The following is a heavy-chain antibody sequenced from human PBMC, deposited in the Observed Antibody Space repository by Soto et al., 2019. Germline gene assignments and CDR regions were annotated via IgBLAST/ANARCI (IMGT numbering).Heavy chain of an antibody. V-gene: IGHV5-10-1*01. J-gene: IGHJ5*02. CDR2: IDPSDSYT. CDR1: GYSFTSYW. Sequence: SGYSFTSYWISWVRQMPGKGLEWMGRIDPSDSYTNYSPSFQGHVTVSADKSISTAYLQWSSLKASNTAMYYCARPLEGFAWFDPWGQGTLVTVSS. CDR3: ARPLEGFAWFDP.